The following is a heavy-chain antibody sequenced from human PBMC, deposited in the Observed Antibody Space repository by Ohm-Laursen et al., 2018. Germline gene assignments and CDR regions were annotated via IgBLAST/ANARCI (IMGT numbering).Heavy chain of an antibody. Sequence: SETLSLTCTVSGGSISSYYWSWIRQTPGKGLEWIGHIYYSGITNYNPSLKSRVTISIDTSKNQFSLKLGSVTAADTAVYYCATWTYSNWAFDYWGQGTLVTVSS. V-gene: IGHV4-59*01. CDR2: IYYSGIT. J-gene: IGHJ4*02. D-gene: IGHD6-13*01. CDR1: GGSISSYY. CDR3: ATWTYSNWAFDY.